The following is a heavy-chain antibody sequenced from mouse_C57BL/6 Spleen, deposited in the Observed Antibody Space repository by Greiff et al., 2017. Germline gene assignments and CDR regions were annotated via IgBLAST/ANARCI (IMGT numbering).Heavy chain of an antibody. CDR1: GYTFTSYW. D-gene: IGHD2-3*01. CDR2: IDPSDSET. Sequence: QVQLQQSGAELVRPGSSVKLSCKASGYTFTSYWMHWVKQRPIQGLEWIGNIDPSDSETHYNQKFKDKATLTVDKSSSTAYMQLSSLTSEDSAVYYCARFDGYSLAYWGQGTLVTVSA. J-gene: IGHJ3*01. CDR3: ARFDGYSLAY. V-gene: IGHV1-52*01.